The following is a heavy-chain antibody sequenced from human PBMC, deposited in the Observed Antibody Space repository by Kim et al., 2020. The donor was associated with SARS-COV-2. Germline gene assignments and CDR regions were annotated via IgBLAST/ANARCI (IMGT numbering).Heavy chain of an antibody. Sequence: GGSLRLSCAASGFTFSSYAMHWVRQAPGKGLEWVAVISYDGSNKYYADSVKGRFTISRDNSKNTLYLQMNSLRAEDTAVYYCARDHVPFRIAAAVGLDYWGQGTLVTVSS. CDR2: ISYDGSNK. CDR3: ARDHVPFRIAAAVGLDY. CDR1: GFTFSSYA. V-gene: IGHV3-30*04. J-gene: IGHJ4*02. D-gene: IGHD6-13*01.